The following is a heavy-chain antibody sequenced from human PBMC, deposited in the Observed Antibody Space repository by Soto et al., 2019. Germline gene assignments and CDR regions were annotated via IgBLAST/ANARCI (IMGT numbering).Heavy chain of an antibody. CDR3: ASIQDTAMGMSIDY. CDR1: GGSISSYY. Sequence: QVQLQESGPGLVKPSETLSLTCTVSGGSISSYYWSWIRQPPGKGLEWIGYIYYSGSTNYNPSLKSRVTISVDTSKNQFSLKLSSVTAADTAVYYCASIQDTAMGMSIDYWGQGTLVTVSS. J-gene: IGHJ4*02. V-gene: IGHV4-59*08. CDR2: IYYSGST. D-gene: IGHD5-18*01.